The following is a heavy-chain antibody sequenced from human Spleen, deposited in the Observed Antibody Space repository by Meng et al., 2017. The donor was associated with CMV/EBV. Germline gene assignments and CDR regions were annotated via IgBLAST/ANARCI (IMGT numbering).Heavy chain of an antibody. CDR2: INPNSGGT. CDR1: GYTFTKYG. CDR3: ARYPTVTTSGVNWFDS. J-gene: IGHJ5*01. D-gene: IGHD1/OR15-1a*01. V-gene: IGHV1-2*02. Sequence: ASVKVSCKASGYTFTKYGISWVRQAPGQGLEWMGWINPNSGGTQFAQRFQGRVALTRDTSTETAYMELRRLTSDDTAMYYCARYPTVTTSGVNWFDSWGQGTLVTVSS.